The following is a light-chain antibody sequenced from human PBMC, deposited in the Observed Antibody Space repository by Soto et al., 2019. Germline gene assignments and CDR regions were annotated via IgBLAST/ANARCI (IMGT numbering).Light chain of an antibody. V-gene: IGKV1-39*01. CDR2: AAS. Sequence: DIQMTQSPSSLSASVGDRVTISCRASQSISTYLNWYQQKPGKAPDLLIYAASSLQSGVPPRFSGSGDGKDLTLNIMRLQPEDFAAYYCQQSYTAPLTFGGGTKVDIK. J-gene: IGKJ4*01. CDR1: QSISTY. CDR3: QQSYTAPLT.